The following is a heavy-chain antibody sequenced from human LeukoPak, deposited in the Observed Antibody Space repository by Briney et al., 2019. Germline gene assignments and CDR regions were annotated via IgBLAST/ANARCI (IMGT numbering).Heavy chain of an antibody. J-gene: IGHJ4*02. V-gene: IGHV4-59*01. CDR2: ICYSGSS. CDR1: GFSITSYC. CDR3: ASHGIQLWSFDY. Sequence: PSETLSLTCTVSGFSITSYCWSWIRQPPGKGLEWIGYICYSGSSNYNPSLKSRVTMSVDTSKNQFSLKLSSVTAADTAVYHCASHGIQLWSFDYWGQGTLVTVSS. D-gene: IGHD5-18*01.